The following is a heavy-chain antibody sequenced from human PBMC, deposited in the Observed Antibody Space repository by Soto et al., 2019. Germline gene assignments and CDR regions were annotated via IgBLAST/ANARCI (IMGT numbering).Heavy chain of an antibody. CDR3: ARGGSNDGQVAFDI. J-gene: IGHJ3*02. CDR2: YNHSGSN. Sequence: QLQQWGAGLLKPSETLSLTCVVSGGSFSTYYYNWIRRSPGKGLEWIGEYNHSGSNNYSPSLNSRVTMSIDTSKNQFSLKLTSVTAADTAVYDCARGGSNDGQVAFDIWGQGTMVTVSS. D-gene: IGHD1-26*01. CDR1: GGSFSTYY. V-gene: IGHV4-34*01.